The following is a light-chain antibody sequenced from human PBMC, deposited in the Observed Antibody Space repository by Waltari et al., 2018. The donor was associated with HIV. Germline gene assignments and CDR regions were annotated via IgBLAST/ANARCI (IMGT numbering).Light chain of an antibody. Sequence: QSALTQPASVSGSPGQSITISCTGTSRDIGAYNYVSWYQQHPGKAPILIIYDVGTRPSGVSDRFSGSTSGNTASLTISGLQSEDEADYHCCAYAGPTGLSEVFGGGTKLTVL. J-gene: IGLJ2*01. V-gene: IGLV2-23*02. CDR2: DVG. CDR1: SRDIGAYNY. CDR3: CAYAGPTGLSEV.